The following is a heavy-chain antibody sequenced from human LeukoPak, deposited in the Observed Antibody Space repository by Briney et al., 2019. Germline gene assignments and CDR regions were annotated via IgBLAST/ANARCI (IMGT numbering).Heavy chain of an antibody. CDR2: IRSKAYGGTT. CDR1: GFTFGDYA. D-gene: IGHD6-19*01. V-gene: IGHV3-49*04. J-gene: IGHJ4*02. Sequence: TGGSLRLSCTASGFTFGDYAMSWVGQAPGKGLEWVGFIRSKAYGGTTEYAASVKGRFTISRDDSKNTLYLQMNSLKTEDTAVYYCTTVGWLVRTPFDYWGQGTLVTVSS. CDR3: TTVGWLVRTPFDY.